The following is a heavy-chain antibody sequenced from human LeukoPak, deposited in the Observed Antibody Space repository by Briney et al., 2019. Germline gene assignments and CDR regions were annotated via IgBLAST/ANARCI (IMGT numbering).Heavy chain of an antibody. V-gene: IGHV4-34*01. CDR2: INHSGST. CDR3: ARDAAMVSDY. CDR1: GGSFSGYY. D-gene: IGHD5-18*01. J-gene: IGHJ4*02. Sequence: NPSETLSLTCAVYGGSFSGYYWSWIRQPPGKGLEWIGEINHSGSTNYNPSLKSRVTISVDTSKNQFSLKLSSVTAADTAVYYCARDAAMVSDYWGQGTLVTVSS.